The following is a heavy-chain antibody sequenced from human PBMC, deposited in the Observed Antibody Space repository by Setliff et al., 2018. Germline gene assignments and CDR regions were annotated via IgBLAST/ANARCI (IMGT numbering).Heavy chain of an antibody. J-gene: IGHJ5*02. V-gene: IGHV4-38-2*01. CDR3: ARTNYYDSSTYSNWFDP. CDR2: IHHSGST. D-gene: IGHD3-22*01. CDR1: GYTISSGYY. Sequence: SETLSLTCAVSGYTISSGYYLGWIRQPPGKGLEWIGSIHHSGSTYSNPSLKSRVTMSVDTSKNQFSLKLSSVTDADTAVYYCARTNYYDSSTYSNWFDPWGQGTLVTVSS.